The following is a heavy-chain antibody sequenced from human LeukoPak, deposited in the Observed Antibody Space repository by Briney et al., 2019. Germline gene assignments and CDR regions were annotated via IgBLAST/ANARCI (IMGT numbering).Heavy chain of an antibody. Sequence: GGSLRLSRAASGYTSSKTKTNWVRQAPGKGLKWVSFISASSNYIYYADSVKGRFTISRDNAQNSLYLQMNSLRAEDTGVYFCARVVNGYVDYWGQGTLVTVSS. J-gene: IGHJ4*02. CDR2: ISASSNYI. CDR3: ARVVNGYVDY. CDR1: GYTSSKTK. D-gene: IGHD2-8*01. V-gene: IGHV3-21*03.